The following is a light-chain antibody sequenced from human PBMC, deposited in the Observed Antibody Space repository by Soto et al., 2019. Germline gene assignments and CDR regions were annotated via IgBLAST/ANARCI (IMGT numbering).Light chain of an antibody. CDR2: QVT. V-gene: IGLV2-14*01. J-gene: IGLJ3*02. CDR1: DSDVGGYDF. CDR3: CSHSTSTAWV. Sequence: QSVLTQSASVSGSPGQSITISCTGTDSDVGGYDFVSWYQQHPGRAPKLLIHQVTIRLSGISSRFSGSKSGNTASLTITGLQPEDEAMYFCCSHSTSTAWVFGGGTQLTVL.